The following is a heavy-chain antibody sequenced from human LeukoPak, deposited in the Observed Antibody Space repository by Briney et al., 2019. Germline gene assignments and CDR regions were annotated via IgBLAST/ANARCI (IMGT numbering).Heavy chain of an antibody. CDR1: GYTFTSYG. V-gene: IGHV1-18*01. CDR2: ISAYNGNT. J-gene: IGHJ4*02. D-gene: IGHD5-12*01. Sequence: ASVKVSCKASGYTFTSYGIRWVRQAPGQGLEWMGWISAYNGNTNYAQKLQGRVTMTTDTSTSTAYMELRSLRSDDTAVYYCAPRTDWDGYDYYFDYWGQGTLVTVSS. CDR3: APRTDWDGYDYYFDY.